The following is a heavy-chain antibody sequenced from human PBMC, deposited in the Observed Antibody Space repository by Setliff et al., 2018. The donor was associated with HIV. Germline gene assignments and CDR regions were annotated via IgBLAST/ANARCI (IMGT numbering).Heavy chain of an antibody. CDR1: GFNFMNYG. D-gene: IGHD1-26*01. CDR3: AKDDGSYWGNHFDS. CDR2: IWFDERSK. Sequence: PGGSLRLSCGASGFNFMNYGMNWVRQTPGKGLEWVAVIWFDERSKYYADSVKGRFTISRDNSKNTLYLQMNNLRVEDTAVYYCAKDDGSYWGNHFDSWGQGTLVTVSS. J-gene: IGHJ4*02. V-gene: IGHV3-33*03.